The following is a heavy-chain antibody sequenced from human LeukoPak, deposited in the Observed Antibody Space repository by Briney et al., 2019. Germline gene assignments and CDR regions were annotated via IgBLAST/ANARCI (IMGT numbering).Heavy chain of an antibody. Sequence: GGSLRLSCAATGFTVSSNYMNWVRQSPARGLEWVASVSPGGGTTYYADHVRGRFTISRDNSNNTLYVQMNSLRAEDTAVYYCAKDRVMVVMTLYYYYYMDVWGKGTTVTVSS. CDR1: GFTVSSNY. CDR3: AKDRVMVVMTLYYYYYMDV. D-gene: IGHD3-22*01. J-gene: IGHJ6*03. CDR2: VSPGGGTT. V-gene: IGHV3-23*01.